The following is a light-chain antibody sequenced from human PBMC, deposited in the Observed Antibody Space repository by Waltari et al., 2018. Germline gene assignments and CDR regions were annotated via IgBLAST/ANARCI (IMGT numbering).Light chain of an antibody. CDR1: QSVSSSY. Sequence: EIVLTQSPGTLSLSPGERATLSCRASQSVSSSYLAWYQQKPGQAPRLLIYGAFSRATGIPDRVRGSGSGTDFTVTNSRLEPEDFAVYYCQHYGSSPGFTFGPGTKVDIK. J-gene: IGKJ3*01. CDR3: QHYGSSPGFT. CDR2: GAF. V-gene: IGKV3-20*01.